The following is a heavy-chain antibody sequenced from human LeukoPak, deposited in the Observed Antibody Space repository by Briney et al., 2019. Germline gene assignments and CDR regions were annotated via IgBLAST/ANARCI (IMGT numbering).Heavy chain of an antibody. CDR1: GFTFSSYS. J-gene: IGHJ4*02. CDR2: ISSSSSYI. D-gene: IGHD6-19*01. Sequence: GGSLRLSCAASGFTFSSYSMNWVRRAPGKGLEWVSSISSSSSYIYYADSVKGRFTISRDNAKNSLYLQMNSLRAEDTAVYYCARRVYNSGWYIDYWGQGTLVTVSS. V-gene: IGHV3-21*01. CDR3: ARRVYNSGWYIDY.